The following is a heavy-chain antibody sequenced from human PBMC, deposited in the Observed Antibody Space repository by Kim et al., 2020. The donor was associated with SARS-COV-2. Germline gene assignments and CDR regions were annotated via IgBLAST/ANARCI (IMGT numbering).Heavy chain of an antibody. CDR3: ARLSMLHLMST. D-gene: IGHD2-15*01. V-gene: IGHV4-34*01. CDR2: INHSGST. Sequence: SETLSLTCAVYGGSFSGYYWSWIRQPPGKGLEWIGEINHSGSTHYNPSLKSRVTISVDTSKNQFSLKLSSVTAADTAVYYCARLSMLHLMSTWGQGTLVTVSS. CDR1: GGSFSGYY. J-gene: IGHJ5*02.